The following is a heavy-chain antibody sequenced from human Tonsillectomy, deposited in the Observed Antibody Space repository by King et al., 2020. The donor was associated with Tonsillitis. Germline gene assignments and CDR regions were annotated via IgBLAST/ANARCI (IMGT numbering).Heavy chain of an antibody. V-gene: IGHV1-2*02. CDR2: INPNSGDT. CDR1: GYTFTAYY. CDR3: ARAVPNYDILTGFSYDYFDY. J-gene: IGHJ4*02. D-gene: IGHD3-9*01. Sequence: QLVQSGAEVKKPGASVKVSCKASGYTFTAYYMHWVRQAPGQGLEWMGWINPNSGDTNHAQNFQGRVTMPRDTSISTAYMELSRLRSDDTAVYYCARAVPNYDILTGFSYDYFDYWGQGTLVTVSS.